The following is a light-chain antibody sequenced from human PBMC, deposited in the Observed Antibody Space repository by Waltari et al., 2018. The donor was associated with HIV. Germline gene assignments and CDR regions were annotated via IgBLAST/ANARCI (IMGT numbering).Light chain of an antibody. CDR1: SSDVGSYNR. CDR3: SLYTGTTNVL. Sequence: SSDVGSYNRVSWYQQPPGTAPKLIIYEVNNRPSGVPDRFSGSQSGNTASLTISGLQAEDEADYYCSLYTGTTNVLFGGGTKLTVL. CDR2: EVN. V-gene: IGLV2-18*01. J-gene: IGLJ2*01.